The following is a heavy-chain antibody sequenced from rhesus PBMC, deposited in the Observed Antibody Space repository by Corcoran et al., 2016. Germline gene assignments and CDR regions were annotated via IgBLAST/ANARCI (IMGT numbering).Heavy chain of an antibody. D-gene: IGHD4-23*01. Sequence: QVQLQESGPGLVKPSETLSLTCAVSGYSISGYYWSWLRQAPGQGLEWIGYITYSGTTSDNPSLKSRVTISVDTSKNQLSLKLSAVTAADTAVYYCATAAPGSNYEYFEFWGQGALVTVSS. CDR2: ITYSGTT. CDR1: GYSISGYY. J-gene: IGHJ1*01. CDR3: ATAAPGSNYEYFEF. V-gene: IGHV4-122*02.